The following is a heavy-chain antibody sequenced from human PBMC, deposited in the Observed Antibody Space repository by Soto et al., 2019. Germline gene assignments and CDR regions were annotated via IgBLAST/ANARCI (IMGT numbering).Heavy chain of an antibody. CDR2: IIPIFGTA. V-gene: IGHV1-69*13. D-gene: IGHD3-22*01. CDR1: GGTFSIYA. CDR3: ARIDYDSSGYLVAAYYFDY. Sequence: SVKVSCKASGGTFSIYAISCVLRAAVQWLDWMGGIIPIFGTANYAQKFQGRVTITADESTSTAYMELSSLRSEDTAVYYCARIDYDSSGYLVAAYYFDYWGQGTLVTVSS. J-gene: IGHJ4*02.